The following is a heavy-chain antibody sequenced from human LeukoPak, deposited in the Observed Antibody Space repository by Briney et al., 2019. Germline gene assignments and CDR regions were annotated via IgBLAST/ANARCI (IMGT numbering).Heavy chain of an antibody. D-gene: IGHD2-15*01. CDR1: GFTFSSYG. Sequence: GGSLRLSCAASGFTFSSYGMHWVRQAPGKGLEWVAVIWYDGSNKYYADSVKGRFTISRDNSKNTLYLQMNSLRAEDTAVYYCAKVHRVAATLYFDYWGQGTLVTVSS. J-gene: IGHJ4*02. CDR3: AKVHRVAATLYFDY. CDR2: IWYDGSNK. V-gene: IGHV3-33*06.